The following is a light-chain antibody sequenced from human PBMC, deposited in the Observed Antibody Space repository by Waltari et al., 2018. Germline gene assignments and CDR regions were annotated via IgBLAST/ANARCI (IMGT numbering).Light chain of an antibody. CDR1: QSISSY. J-gene: IGKJ4*01. V-gene: IGKV1-39*01. Sequence: DIQMTQSPSSLSASLGDSVTITCRASQSISSYLNWYQQKPGEAPKLLIYAASSLRNGVPSRFSGSGSGTDFSLSISSLQPEDFATYYCQQCVNTPLTFGGGTKVEIK. CDR2: AAS. CDR3: QQCVNTPLT.